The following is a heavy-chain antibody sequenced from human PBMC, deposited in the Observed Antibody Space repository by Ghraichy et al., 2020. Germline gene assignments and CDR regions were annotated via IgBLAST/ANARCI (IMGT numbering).Heavy chain of an antibody. J-gene: IGHJ6*02. Sequence: ASVKVSCKASGYTFTSYDINWVRQATGQGLEWMGWMNPNSGNTGYAQKFQGRVTMTRNTSISTAYMELSSLRSEDTAVYYCARVGGYDSITIYYYYYYGMDVWGQGTTVTVSS. V-gene: IGHV1-8*01. CDR1: GYTFTSYD. CDR2: MNPNSGNT. D-gene: IGHD5-12*01. CDR3: ARVGGYDSITIYYYYYYGMDV.